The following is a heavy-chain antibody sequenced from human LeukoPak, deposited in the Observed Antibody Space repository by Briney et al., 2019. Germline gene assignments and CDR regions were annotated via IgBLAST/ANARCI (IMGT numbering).Heavy chain of an antibody. CDR2: INTYNDKT. Sequence: ASVKVSCKASGYTFTSYGITWVRRGPGQGLEWMGWINTYNDKTNYPQKFQGRVTMTADTSTSTAYMELRSLRSDDTAVYFCARDGLGYYDSSGLDYWGQGTLVTVSS. V-gene: IGHV1-18*01. J-gene: IGHJ4*02. CDR3: ARDGLGYYDSSGLDY. D-gene: IGHD3-22*01. CDR1: GYTFTSYG.